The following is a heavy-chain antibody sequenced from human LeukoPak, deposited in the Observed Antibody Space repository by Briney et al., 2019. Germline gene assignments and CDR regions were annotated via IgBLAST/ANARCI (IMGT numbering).Heavy chain of an antibody. CDR3: ARQTAMGRSGDY. V-gene: IGHV5-51*01. D-gene: IGHD5-18*01. J-gene: IGHJ4*02. CDR1: GYSFTSYW. Sequence: GESLKISCKASGYSFTSYWIGWVRQMPGKGLEWMGTIDPSDSETRYTPSFQGQVTISADKSLTTAYLQWNSLKASDTAMYYCARQTAMGRSGDYWGQETLVTVSS. CDR2: IDPSDSET.